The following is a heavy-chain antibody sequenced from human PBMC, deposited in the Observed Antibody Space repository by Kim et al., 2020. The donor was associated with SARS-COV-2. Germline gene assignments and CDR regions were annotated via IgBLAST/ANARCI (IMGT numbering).Heavy chain of an antibody. J-gene: IGHJ5*02. CDR1: GYTFTSYY. CDR3: ARDREAAAGLGWFDP. Sequence: ASVKVSCKASGYTFTSYYMHWVRQAPGQGLEWMGIINPSGGSTSYAQKFQGRVTMTRDTSTSTVYMELSSLRSEDTAVYYCARDREAAAGLGWFDPWGQGTLVTVSS. D-gene: IGHD6-13*01. CDR2: INPSGGST. V-gene: IGHV1-46*01.